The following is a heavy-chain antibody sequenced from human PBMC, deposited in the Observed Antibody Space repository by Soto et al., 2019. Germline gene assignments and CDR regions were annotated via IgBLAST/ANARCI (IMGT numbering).Heavy chain of an antibody. V-gene: IGHV4-39*01. CDR1: GGSISRSSYY. CDR3: ATQCPRKYFWRGYRYSYYYAMAV. J-gene: IGHJ6*02. CDR2: IYYSGST. D-gene: IGHD3-3*01. Sequence: PSENLPVTCTVSGGSISRSSYYWGWIRQPPGKGLEWIGSIYYSGSTYYNPSLKSRVTISVDTSKNQFSLKLSSVTAADTAVYYCATQCPRKYFWRGYRYSYYYAMAVWCQCTTVT.